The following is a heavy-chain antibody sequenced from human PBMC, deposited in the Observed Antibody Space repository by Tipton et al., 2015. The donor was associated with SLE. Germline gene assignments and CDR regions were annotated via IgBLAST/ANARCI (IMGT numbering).Heavy chain of an antibody. J-gene: IGHJ4*02. CDR1: GFTFSSYA. CDR2: ISYDGSNK. CDR3: ARDLRGYGSGSYSPDY. Sequence: RSLRLSCAASGFTFSSYAMHWVRQAPRKGLEWVAVISYDGSNKYYADSVKGRFTISRDNSKNTLYLQMNSLRAEDTAVYYCARDLRGYGSGSYSPDYWGQGTLVTVSS. V-gene: IGHV3-30*04. D-gene: IGHD3-10*01.